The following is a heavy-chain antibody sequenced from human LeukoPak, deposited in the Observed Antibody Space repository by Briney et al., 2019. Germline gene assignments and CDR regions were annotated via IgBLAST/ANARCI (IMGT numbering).Heavy chain of an antibody. CDR3: AKDMFYYDSSGSDY. Sequence: GGSLRLPCAASGFTLSSYWMSWVRQAPGKGLEWVANIKQDGSEKYYVDSVKGRFTISRDNDKNTLYLQMNSLRAEDTAVYYCAKDMFYYDSSGSDYWGQGTLVTVSS. J-gene: IGHJ4*02. V-gene: IGHV3-7*01. CDR1: GFTLSSYW. CDR2: IKQDGSEK. D-gene: IGHD3-22*01.